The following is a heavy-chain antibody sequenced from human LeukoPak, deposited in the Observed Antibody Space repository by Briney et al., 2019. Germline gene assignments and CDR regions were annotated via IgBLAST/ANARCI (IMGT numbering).Heavy chain of an antibody. CDR1: GYTFTSYG. J-gene: IGHJ4*02. V-gene: IGHV1-18*01. D-gene: IGHD3-22*01. Sequence: ASVKVSCKASGYTFTSYGISWVRQAPGQGLEWMGGISAYNGNTDYAQKLQGRVTMTTDTSTSTAYMELRSLRSDDTAVYYCARDRGYYDSSGNFDYWGQGTLVTVSS. CDR3: ARDRGYYDSSGNFDY. CDR2: ISAYNGNT.